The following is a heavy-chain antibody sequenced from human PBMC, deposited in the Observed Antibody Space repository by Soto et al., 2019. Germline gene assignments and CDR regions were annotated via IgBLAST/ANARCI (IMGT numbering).Heavy chain of an antibody. J-gene: IGHJ6*03. CDR2: ISWNSGSI. CDR3: AKGASRRDYYYYYMDV. V-gene: IGHV3-9*01. D-gene: IGHD2-2*01. CDR1: GFTFDDYA. Sequence: EVQLVESGGGLVQPGRSLRLSCAASGFTFDDYAMHWVRQAPGKGLEWVSGISWNSGSIGYADSVKGRFTISRDNAKNSLYLQMNSLRAEDTALYYCAKGASRRDYYYYYMDVWGKGTTVTVSS.